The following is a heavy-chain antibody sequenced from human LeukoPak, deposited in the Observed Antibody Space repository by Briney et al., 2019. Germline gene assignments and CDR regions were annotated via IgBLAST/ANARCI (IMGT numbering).Heavy chain of an antibody. Sequence: ASVKVSCKASGFTFTSSAMQWVRQARGQRLEWIGWIFVGSGNTNYAQKFQERVTITRDMSTSTAYMELSSLRSEDTAVYYCAAEVSSGWYGLDYWGQGTLVTVSS. CDR2: IFVGSGNT. CDR3: AAEVSSGWYGLDY. CDR1: GFTFTSSA. V-gene: IGHV1-58*02. D-gene: IGHD6-19*01. J-gene: IGHJ4*02.